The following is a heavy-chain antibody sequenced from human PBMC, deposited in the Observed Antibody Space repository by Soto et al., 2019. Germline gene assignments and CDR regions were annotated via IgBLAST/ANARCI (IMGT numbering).Heavy chain of an antibody. CDR1: GYTFTSYY. CDR3: ARDPSTSLDY. J-gene: IGHJ4*02. D-gene: IGHD6-6*01. CDR2: INPSGGST. Sequence: EASVKVSCKASGYTFTSYYMHWVRQAPGQGLEWMGLINPSGGSTTYAQRFQGRVTMTRDTSTSTVYMELSRLRSEDTAVYYCARDPSTSLDYWGQGTLVTVSS. V-gene: IGHV1-46*01.